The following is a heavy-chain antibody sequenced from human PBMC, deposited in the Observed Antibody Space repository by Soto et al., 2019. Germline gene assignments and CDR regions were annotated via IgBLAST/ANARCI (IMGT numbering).Heavy chain of an antibody. CDR3: ARGGWLQNPGPDY. V-gene: IGHV3-30*03. Sequence: QVQLVESGGGVVQPGTSLRISCAASGFSFSSHAMHWVRQAPGKGLEWVAVISYHGVNKYYADSVRGRFTISRDNSKNTVYLQPDRLGTDDTGVYHCARGGWLQNPGPDYWGQGILVTVSS. CDR2: ISYHGVNK. CDR1: GFSFSSHA. J-gene: IGHJ4*02. D-gene: IGHD2-15*01.